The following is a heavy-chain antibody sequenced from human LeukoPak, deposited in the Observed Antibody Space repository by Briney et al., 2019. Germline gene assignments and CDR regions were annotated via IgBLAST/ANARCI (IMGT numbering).Heavy chain of an antibody. D-gene: IGHD6-6*01. Sequence: PSETLSLTCTVSGYSISSGYYWGWIRQPPGKGLEWIGSIYHSGSTYYNPSLKSRVTISVDTSKNQFSLKLSSVTAADTAVYYCARERWQLVLHYFDYWGQGTLVTVSS. V-gene: IGHV4-38-2*02. J-gene: IGHJ4*02. CDR2: IYHSGST. CDR3: ARERWQLVLHYFDY. CDR1: GYSISSGYY.